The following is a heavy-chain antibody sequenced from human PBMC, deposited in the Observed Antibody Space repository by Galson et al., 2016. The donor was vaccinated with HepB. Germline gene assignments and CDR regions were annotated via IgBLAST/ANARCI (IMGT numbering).Heavy chain of an antibody. CDR1: GFAFRTYS. CDR3: ASRHSGWYYFDY. V-gene: IGHV3-21*01. CDR2: ITGTDYYT. D-gene: IGHD6-19*01. J-gene: IGHJ4*02. Sequence: SLRLSCAASGFAFRTYSMNWVRQTPGKGLEWVASITGTDYYTCYADSVKGRFTISRDNAKNSLYLQMNSLRAEDTAVYYCASRHSGWYYFDYWGQGTLVTVSS.